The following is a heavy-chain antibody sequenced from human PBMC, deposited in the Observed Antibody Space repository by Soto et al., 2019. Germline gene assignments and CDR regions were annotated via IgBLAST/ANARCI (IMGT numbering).Heavy chain of an antibody. CDR1: GASVAGGSYY. Sequence: QVQLRESGPGLVKPSQTLSLTCSVSGASVAGGSYYWSWVQQPPGKGLEWIGYIPSRGRPFYNPSLSSRGPISADTSKNQLSLQLTSVTAADTAVYYCARDTYSGYDFGLWGQGTLVTVSS. CDR3: ARDTYSGYDFGL. D-gene: IGHD5-12*01. V-gene: IGHV4-30-4*01. CDR2: IPSRGRP. J-gene: IGHJ5*02.